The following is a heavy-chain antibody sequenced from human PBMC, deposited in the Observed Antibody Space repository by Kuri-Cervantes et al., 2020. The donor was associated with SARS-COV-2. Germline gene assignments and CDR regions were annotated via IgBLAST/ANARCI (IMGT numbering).Heavy chain of an antibody. CDR3: GKVSWLQLWRRYSDS. V-gene: IGHV4-61*09. CDR2: LDTSGST. Sequence: SETLSLTCAVSGVPVTSGTYSWAWIRQPAGKGLEWIGHLDTSGSTTYNPSLRGRVTISLDPSNNQVSLSLTSTTAADTAVYYCGKVSWLQLWRRYSDSWGQGTLVTVSS. J-gene: IGHJ4*02. CDR1: GVPVTSGTYS. D-gene: IGHD5-24*01.